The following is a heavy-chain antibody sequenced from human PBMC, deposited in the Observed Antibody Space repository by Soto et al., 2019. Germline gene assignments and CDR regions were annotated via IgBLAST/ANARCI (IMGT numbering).Heavy chain of an antibody. J-gene: IGHJ3*02. CDR2: INPSGGST. CDR1: GYTFTSYY. V-gene: IGHV1-46*01. Sequence: APVKVSCKASGYTFTSYYMHWVRQAPGQGLEWMGIINPSGGSTSYAQKFQGRVTMTRDTSTSTVYMELSSLRSEDTAVYYCARDDSRYDFWSGPDAFDIWGQGTMVTVSS. D-gene: IGHD3-3*01. CDR3: ARDDSRYDFWSGPDAFDI.